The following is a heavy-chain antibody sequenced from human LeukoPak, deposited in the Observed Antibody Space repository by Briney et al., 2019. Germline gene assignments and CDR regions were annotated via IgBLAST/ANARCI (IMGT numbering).Heavy chain of an antibody. Sequence: GGSLRLSCAASGFTFSSYAMSWVRQAPGKGLEWVSAISGSGGSTYYADSVKGRFTISRDNSKNTLYLQMNSLRAEDTAVYYCAKDSNILTGYWSPPRRRYHFDYWGQGTLVTVSS. CDR3: AKDSNILTGYWSPPRRRYHFDY. CDR1: GFTFSSYA. J-gene: IGHJ4*02. D-gene: IGHD3-9*01. V-gene: IGHV3-23*01. CDR2: ISGSGGST.